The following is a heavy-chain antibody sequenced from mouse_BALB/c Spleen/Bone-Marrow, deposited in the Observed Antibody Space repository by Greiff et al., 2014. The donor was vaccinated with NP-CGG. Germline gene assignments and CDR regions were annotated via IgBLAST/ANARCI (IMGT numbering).Heavy chain of an antibody. CDR3: TRSYYGNYFDV. V-gene: IGHV1S81*02. Sequence: QVQLQQSGAELVNPGASVKLSCKASGYTFTSYYMYWVKQRPGQGLEWIGEINPSNGGTNFNEKFKSKATLTVDKSSSTAYMQLSSLTSEDSAVYYCTRSYYGNYFDVWGAGTTVTVSS. CDR1: GYTFTSYY. CDR2: INPSNGGT. D-gene: IGHD2-1*01. J-gene: IGHJ1*01.